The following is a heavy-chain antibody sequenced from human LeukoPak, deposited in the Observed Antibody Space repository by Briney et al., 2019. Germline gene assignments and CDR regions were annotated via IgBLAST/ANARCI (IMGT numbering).Heavy chain of an antibody. CDR2: ISSSSSYI. J-gene: IGHJ4*02. V-gene: IGHV3-21*01. CDR1: GFTFSSYS. D-gene: IGHD1-26*01. CDR3: ARRGYGGYAFDY. Sequence: GGSLRLSCAASGFTFSSYSMNWVRQAPGKGLEWVSSISSSSSYIYYADSVKGRFTISRDNAKNSLYLQMNSLRAEDTAVYYCARRGYGGYAFDYWGQGTLVTVSS.